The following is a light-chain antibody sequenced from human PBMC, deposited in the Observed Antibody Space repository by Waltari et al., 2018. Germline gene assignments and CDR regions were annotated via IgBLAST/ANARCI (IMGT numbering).Light chain of an antibody. CDR3: QSADSSGTYPRV. J-gene: IGLJ2*01. CDR1: ALPKQC. CDR2: KDS. V-gene: IGLV3-25*03. Sequence: SSELTQPPSVSASPGQTARITCSGGALPKQCAYWHQQKPGQAPVLVIYKDSERPSGIPERFSGSSSGTTVTLTISGVQAEDEADYYCQSADSSGTYPRVFGGGTKLTVL.